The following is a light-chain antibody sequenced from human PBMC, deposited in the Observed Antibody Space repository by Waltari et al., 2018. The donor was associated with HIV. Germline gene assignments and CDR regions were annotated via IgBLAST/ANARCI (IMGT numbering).Light chain of an antibody. Sequence: SYVLTQPPSVSVAPGQTARITRGGNNIGSKSVQWYQQKPGQAPVLVVYDASDRPSGIPDEFSGPNSGNTATLTISRVEAGDEADYYCQVWDSSSDPVVFGGGTKLTVL. V-gene: IGLV3-21*02. J-gene: IGLJ3*02. CDR2: DAS. CDR1: NIGSKS. CDR3: QVWDSSSDPVV.